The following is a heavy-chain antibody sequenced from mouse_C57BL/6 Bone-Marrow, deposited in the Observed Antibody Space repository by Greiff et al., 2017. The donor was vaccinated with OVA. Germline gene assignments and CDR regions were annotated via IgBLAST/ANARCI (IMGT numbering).Heavy chain of an antibody. J-gene: IGHJ2*01. CDR2: IYPGDGDT. CDR1: GYAFSSSW. CDR3: AREGWDYDGYYGDFDY. V-gene: IGHV1-82*01. Sequence: VQLVESGPELVKPGASVKISCKASGYAFSSSWMNWVKQRPGKGLEWIGLIYPGDGDTNYNGKFKGKATLTADKSSSTAYMQLSSLTSEESAVYFCAREGWDYDGYYGDFDYWGQGTTLTVSS. D-gene: IGHD2-3*01.